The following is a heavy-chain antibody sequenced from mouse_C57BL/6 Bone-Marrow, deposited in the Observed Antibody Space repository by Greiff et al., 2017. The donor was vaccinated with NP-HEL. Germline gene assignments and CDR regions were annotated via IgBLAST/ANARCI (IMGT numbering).Heavy chain of an antibody. J-gene: IGHJ2*01. CDR3: AREGWLRRGKYY. Sequence: VQLQQSGAELVKPGASVKLSCTASGFNIKDYYMHWVKQRTEQGLEWIGRIDPEDGETKYVPKFQGKATITADTSSNTAYLQLSSLTSEDTAVYYCAREGWLRRGKYYWGQGTTLTVSS. CDR2: IDPEDGET. D-gene: IGHD2-2*01. V-gene: IGHV14-2*01. CDR1: GFNIKDYY.